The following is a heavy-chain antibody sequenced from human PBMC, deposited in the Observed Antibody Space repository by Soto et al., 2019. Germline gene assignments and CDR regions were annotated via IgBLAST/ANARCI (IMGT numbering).Heavy chain of an antibody. V-gene: IGHV3-11*01. J-gene: IGHJ6*03. Sequence: GGSLRLSCAASGFTFSDYYMSWIRQAPGKGLEWVSYISSSGSTIYYADSVKGRFTISRDNAKNSLYLQMNSLRAEDTAVYYCAAESFGVVIIPYYYMDVWGKGTTVTVSS. CDR2: ISSSGSTI. CDR1: GFTFSDYY. D-gene: IGHD3-3*01. CDR3: AAESFGVVIIPYYYMDV.